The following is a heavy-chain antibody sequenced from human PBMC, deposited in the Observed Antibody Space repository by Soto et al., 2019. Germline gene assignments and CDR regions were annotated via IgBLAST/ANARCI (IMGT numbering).Heavy chain of an antibody. CDR1: GFTFSTYG. J-gene: IGHJ4*02. CDR2: IWYDGSNK. V-gene: IGHV3-33*01. Sequence: QVQVVESGGGVVQPGRSLRLSCAASGFTFSTYGMHWVRQAPGKGLEWVARIWYDGSNKYYGDSVKGRFTVSRDNSKNTLYMQMHSLRAEDTALYYCARDSPLGYIDCWGQGTQVTVSS. CDR3: ARDSPLGYIDC. D-gene: IGHD2-15*01.